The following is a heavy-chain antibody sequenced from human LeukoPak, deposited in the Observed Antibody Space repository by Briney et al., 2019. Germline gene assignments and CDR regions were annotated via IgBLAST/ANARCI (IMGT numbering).Heavy chain of an antibody. J-gene: IGHJ5*02. CDR2: IIPIFGTA. D-gene: IGHD2-15*01. V-gene: IGHV1-69*05. Sequence: ASVKVSCKASGGTFSSYAISWVRQAPGQGLEWMGGIIPIFGTANYAQKFQGRVTITTDESTSTAYMELSCLRSEDTAVYYCARGERGGSYNWFDPWGQGTLVTVSS. CDR1: GGTFSSYA. CDR3: ARGERGGSYNWFDP.